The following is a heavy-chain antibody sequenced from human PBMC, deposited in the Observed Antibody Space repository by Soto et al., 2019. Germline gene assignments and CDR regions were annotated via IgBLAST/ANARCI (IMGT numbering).Heavy chain of an antibody. CDR3: ARALWQWLVRSGWFDP. D-gene: IGHD6-19*01. J-gene: IGHJ5*02. CDR2: INHSGST. Sequence: SETLSLTCAVYGGSFSGYYWSWIRQPPGKGLEWIGEINHSGSTNYNPSLKSRVTISVDTSKNQFSLKLSSVTAADTAVYYCARALWQWLVRSGWFDPWGQGTLVTVSS. CDR1: GGSFSGYY. V-gene: IGHV4-34*01.